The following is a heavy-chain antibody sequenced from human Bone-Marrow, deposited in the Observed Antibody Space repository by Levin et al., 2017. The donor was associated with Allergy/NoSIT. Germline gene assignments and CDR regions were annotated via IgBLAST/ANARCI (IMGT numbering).Heavy chain of an antibody. V-gene: IGHV3-48*03. CDR2: ISGTDDTI. Sequence: GGSLRLSCAASGFTFNNYEMNWVRQPPGKGLEWVSYISGTDDTIYHADSVKGRFTISTDNAKKSLYLQMNSLRAEDTGVYYCAIYNSRGYYWGQGTLVTVSS. J-gene: IGHJ4*02. CDR1: GFTFNNYE. D-gene: IGHD1-1*01. CDR3: AIYNSRGYY.